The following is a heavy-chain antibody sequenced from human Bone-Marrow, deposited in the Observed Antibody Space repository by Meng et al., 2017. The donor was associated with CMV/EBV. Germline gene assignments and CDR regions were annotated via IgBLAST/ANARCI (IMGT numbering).Heavy chain of an antibody. Sequence: SVKVSCKASGGTFSSYTISWVRQAPGQGLEWMGRIIPILGIANYAQKFQGRVTITADKSTSTAYMELSSLRSEDTAVYYCARGYNVVPPGDYWGQGTLVTVSS. CDR3: ARGYNVVPPGDY. CDR2: IIPILGIA. J-gene: IGHJ4*02. V-gene: IGHV1-69*02. D-gene: IGHD2-21*01. CDR1: GGTFSSYT.